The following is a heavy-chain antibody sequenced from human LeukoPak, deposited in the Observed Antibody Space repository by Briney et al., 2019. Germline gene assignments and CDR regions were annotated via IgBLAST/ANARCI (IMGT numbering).Heavy chain of an antibody. CDR2: IGSTSHFR. V-gene: IGHV3-21*05. CDR1: GFTFSRYE. D-gene: IGHD2-21*02. Sequence: GGSLRLSCAASGFTFSRYEMNWVRQAPGKGREWVSYIGSTSHFRYYADSLKGRVTISRDNAKNSLYLQMSSLRVEDTAVYYCARSCDGDCYSDYWGQGTLVTVSS. CDR3: ARSCDGDCYSDY. J-gene: IGHJ4*02.